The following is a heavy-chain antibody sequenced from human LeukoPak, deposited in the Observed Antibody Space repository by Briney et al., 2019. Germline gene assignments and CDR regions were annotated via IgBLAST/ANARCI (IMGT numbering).Heavy chain of an antibody. D-gene: IGHD3-10*01. V-gene: IGHV1-69*13. CDR2: IIPIFGTA. Sequence: ASVKVSCKASGSTFSSYAISWVRQAPGQGLEWMGGIIPIFGTANYAQKFRGRVTITADESTSTAYMELSSLRSEDTAVYYCARAPGAHYYGSGRRFDPWGQGTLVTVSS. CDR1: GSTFSSYA. CDR3: ARAPGAHYYGSGRRFDP. J-gene: IGHJ5*02.